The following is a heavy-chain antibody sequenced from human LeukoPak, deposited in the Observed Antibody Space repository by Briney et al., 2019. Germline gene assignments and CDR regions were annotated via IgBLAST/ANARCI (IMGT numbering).Heavy chain of an antibody. CDR3: ARVGSSGFVFDY. CDR2: IYYSGST. CDR1: GGSISSYY. D-gene: IGHD6-19*01. Sequence: NPSETLSLTCTVSGGSISSYYWSWIRQPPGKGLEWIGYIYYSGSTNYNPSLKSRVTISVDTSKNQFSLKLSSVTAADTAVYYCARVGSSGFVFDYWGQGTLVTVSS. J-gene: IGHJ4*02. V-gene: IGHV4-59*01.